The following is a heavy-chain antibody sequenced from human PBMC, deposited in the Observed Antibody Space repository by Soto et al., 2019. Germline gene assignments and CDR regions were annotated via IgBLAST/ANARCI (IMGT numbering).Heavy chain of an antibody. Sequence: LRLSCAASGFTFSSYGMHWVRQAPGKGLEWVAVISYDGSNKYYADSVKGRFTISRDDSKNTLYLQMNSLRAEDTAVYYCVAEGNGMDVWGQGTTVTVSS. J-gene: IGHJ6*02. CDR3: VAEGNGMDV. CDR1: GFTFSSYG. CDR2: ISYDGSNK. V-gene: IGHV3-30*03.